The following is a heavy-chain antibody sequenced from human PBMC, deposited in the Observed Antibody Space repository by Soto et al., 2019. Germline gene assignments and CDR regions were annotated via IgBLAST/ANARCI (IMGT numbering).Heavy chain of an antibody. CDR3: VTRGPRHCSSNSCYGPMLDTDMAYFDY. CDR1: GGTFSSYA. D-gene: IGHD2-2*01. J-gene: IGHJ4*02. V-gene: IGHV1-69*01. Sequence: QVQLVQSGAEVKKPGSSVKVSCKASGGTFSSYAISWVRQAPGQGLEWMGGIIPIFGTANYAQKFQGRVTITADESTSTASMERSSLRSEDTSVYYCVTRGPRHCSSNSCYGPMLDTDMAYFDYWGQLTLVTVSS. CDR2: IIPIFGTA.